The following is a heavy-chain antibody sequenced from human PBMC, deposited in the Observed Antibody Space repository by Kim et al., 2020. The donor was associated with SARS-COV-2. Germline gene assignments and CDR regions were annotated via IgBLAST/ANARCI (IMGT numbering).Heavy chain of an antibody. D-gene: IGHD6-13*01. V-gene: IGHV3-9*01. CDR2: ISWNSGSI. J-gene: IGHJ4*02. Sequence: GGSLRLSCAASGFTFDDYAMHWVRQAPGKGLEWVSGISWNSGSIGYADSVKGRFTISRDNAKNSLYLQMNSLRAEDTALYYCAKDFAPWESSSWWDNWGQGTLVTVSS. CDR1: GFTFDDYA. CDR3: AKDFAPWESSSWWDN.